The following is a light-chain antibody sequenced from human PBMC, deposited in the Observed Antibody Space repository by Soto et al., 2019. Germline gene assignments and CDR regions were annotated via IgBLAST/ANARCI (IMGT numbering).Light chain of an antibody. J-gene: IGLJ1*01. Sequence: QSVLTQLASVSGSPGQSITISCTGTSSDVGGYNSVSWYRQDPGKAPKPMIYDVTNRPSGVSNRFSGSKFCNTASLTISALQADDEPDYYCISCTSCITYVFGTGSKVTGL. V-gene: IGLV2-14*01. CDR1: SSDVGGYNS. CDR2: DVT. CDR3: ISCTSCITYV.